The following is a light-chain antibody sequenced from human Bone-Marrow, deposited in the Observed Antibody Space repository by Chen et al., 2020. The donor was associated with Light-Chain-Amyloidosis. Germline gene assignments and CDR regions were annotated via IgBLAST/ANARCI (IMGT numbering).Light chain of an antibody. V-gene: IGLV2-23*01. J-gene: IGLJ1*01. CDR3: CSYAGGYTYV. CDR2: EGS. CDR1: NSDVGRTNL. Sequence: QSALTQPASVSGSPGQSITISCTGTNSDVGRTNLVSWYQHHPGKAPKVTIYEGSKRPSGVSNRFSGSKSGTPASLTISGLQTEDEADYYCCSYAGGYTYVFGTGTKVTVL.